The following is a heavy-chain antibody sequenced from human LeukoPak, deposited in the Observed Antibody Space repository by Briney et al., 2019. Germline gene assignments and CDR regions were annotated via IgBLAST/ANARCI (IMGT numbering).Heavy chain of an antibody. D-gene: IGHD3-10*01. J-gene: IGHJ6*02. Sequence: QSGGSLRLSCAASGFTFSSYAMSWVRQAPGKGLEWVSAISGSGGSTYYADSVKGRFTISRDNSKNTLYLQMNSLRAEDTAVYYCAKVMLLWFSGMDVWGQGTTVTVSS. CDR3: AKVMLLWFSGMDV. CDR2: ISGSGGST. V-gene: IGHV3-23*01. CDR1: GFTFSSYA.